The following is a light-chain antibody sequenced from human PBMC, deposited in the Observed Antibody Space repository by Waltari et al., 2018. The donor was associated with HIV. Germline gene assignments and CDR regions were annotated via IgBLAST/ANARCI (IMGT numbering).Light chain of an antibody. CDR2: EGT. Sequence: QSAPTQPASVSGSPGQSITISCTGTSSDVGTYHLVSWYQQYPGKAPKVMIYEGTKRPSGVCTRVSGSKSGNTASLTISGLQADDEADYYCCAHAGSDTYVFGTGTKVSVL. V-gene: IGLV2-23*01. J-gene: IGLJ1*01. CDR1: SSDVGTYHL. CDR3: CAHAGSDTYV.